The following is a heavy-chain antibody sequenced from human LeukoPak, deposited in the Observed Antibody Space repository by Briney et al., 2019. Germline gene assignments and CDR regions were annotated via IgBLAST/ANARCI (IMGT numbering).Heavy chain of an antibody. CDR1: GYSFTGYY. D-gene: IGHD5-18*01. V-gene: IGHV1-2*02. J-gene: IGHJ5*02. CDR2: INPNSGGT. Sequence: GASVKVSCKASGYSFTGYYMHWVRQAPGQGLVWMGWINPNSGGTNYAQKFQGRVTMTSDTSISTAYMELSRLRSDDTAVYYCARDIGSGYSYGVYNWLDPWGQGTLVTVSS. CDR3: ARDIGSGYSYGVYNWLDP.